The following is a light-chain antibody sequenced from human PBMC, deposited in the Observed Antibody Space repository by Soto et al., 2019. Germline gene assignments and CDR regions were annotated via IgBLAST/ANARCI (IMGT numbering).Light chain of an antibody. Sequence: DIQMTQSPSTLSASVGATVTTTWRASQSINNWLAWYQQRPGKAPKLLIYDASALESGVPSRFSGSGSGTEFTLTISSLQPDDFATYYCQQYNSYSTTFGQGTKVDIK. CDR1: QSINNW. CDR2: DAS. V-gene: IGKV1-5*01. CDR3: QQYNSYSTT. J-gene: IGKJ1*01.